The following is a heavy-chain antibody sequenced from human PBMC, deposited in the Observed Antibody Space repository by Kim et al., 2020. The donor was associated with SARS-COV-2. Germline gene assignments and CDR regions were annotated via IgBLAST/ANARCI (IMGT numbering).Heavy chain of an antibody. CDR1: GGSISSGGYY. CDR2: IYYSGST. D-gene: IGHD3-10*01. Sequence: SETLSLTCTVSGGSISSGGYYWSWIRQHPGKGLEWIVYIYYSGSTYYNPSLKSRITISVDTSKNQFSLKLSSVTAADTAVYYCARALVSWGVIIRHFDYWGQGTLVTVSS. CDR3: ARALVSWGVIIRHFDY. V-gene: IGHV4-31*03. J-gene: IGHJ4*02.